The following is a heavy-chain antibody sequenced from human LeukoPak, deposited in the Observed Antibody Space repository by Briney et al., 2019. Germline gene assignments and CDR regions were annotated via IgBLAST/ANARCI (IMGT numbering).Heavy chain of an antibody. Sequence: GGSLRLSCAASGFTFDDYAMHWVRQAPGKGLEWVSGISWNSGSIGYADSVKGRFTISRDNAKNSLYLQMNSLRAEDTALYYCAKERSARFDYWGQGTLVNVSS. D-gene: IGHD2-15*01. CDR2: ISWNSGSI. CDR3: AKERSARFDY. J-gene: IGHJ4*02. CDR1: GFTFDDYA. V-gene: IGHV3-9*01.